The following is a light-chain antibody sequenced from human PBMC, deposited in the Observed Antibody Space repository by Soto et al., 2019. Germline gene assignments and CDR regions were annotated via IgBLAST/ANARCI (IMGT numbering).Light chain of an antibody. V-gene: IGLV4-69*01. Sequence: QAVVTQPPSASASLGASVKLTCTQSSGHNSYAIAWHQQQPEKGPRYLMKLNSDGSHSKGDGIPDRFSGSSSGAERYLTISSLQSEDEADYYCQTWSTDIRVFGGGTKLTVL. J-gene: IGLJ3*02. CDR2: LNSDGSH. CDR3: QTWSTDIRV. CDR1: SGHNSYA.